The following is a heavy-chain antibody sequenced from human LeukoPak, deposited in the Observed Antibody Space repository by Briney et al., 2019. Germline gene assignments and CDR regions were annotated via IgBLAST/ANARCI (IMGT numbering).Heavy chain of an antibody. D-gene: IGHD6-19*01. Sequence: PGGSLRLSCEVSGFSFSGYYMNWLRQAPGKGMEWISDISSSRTTIKYADSVKGRFTTSRDNAKNSLYLQMNSLRAEDSAVYYCAIGSSAWYYFDNWGQGTLVTVSS. V-gene: IGHV3-11*01. CDR2: ISSSRTTI. J-gene: IGHJ4*02. CDR1: GFSFSGYY. CDR3: AIGSSAWYYFDN.